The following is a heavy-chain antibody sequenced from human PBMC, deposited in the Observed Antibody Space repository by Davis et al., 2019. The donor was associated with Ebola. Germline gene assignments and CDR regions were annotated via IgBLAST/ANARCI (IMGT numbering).Heavy chain of an antibody. CDR3: ARVDYGDSWRWFDL. J-gene: IGHJ5*02. V-gene: IGHV3-74*01. D-gene: IGHD4-17*01. Sequence: PGGSLRLSCAASGFTFSRYWMHWVRQGPGKGLVWLSRINSDGSRRNYADSVKGRFTISRDNAKNTVYLQMNSLRAEDTAVYYSARVDYGDSWRWFDLWGQGTLVTVSS. CDR2: INSDGSRR. CDR1: GFTFSRYW.